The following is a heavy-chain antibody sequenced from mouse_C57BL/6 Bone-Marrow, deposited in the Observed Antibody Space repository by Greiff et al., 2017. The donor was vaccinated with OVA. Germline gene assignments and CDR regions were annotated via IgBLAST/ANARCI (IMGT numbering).Heavy chain of an antibody. CDR2: ISYDGSN. J-gene: IGHJ3*01. Sequence: VQLKESGPGLVKPSQSLSLTCSVTGYSITSGYYWNWIRQFPGNKLEWMGYISYDGSNNYNPSLKNRISITRDTSKNQFFLKLNSVTTEDTATYYCARGLSLFAYWGQGTLVTVSA. D-gene: IGHD6-5*01. CDR3: ARGLSLFAY. CDR1: GYSITSGYY. V-gene: IGHV3-6*01.